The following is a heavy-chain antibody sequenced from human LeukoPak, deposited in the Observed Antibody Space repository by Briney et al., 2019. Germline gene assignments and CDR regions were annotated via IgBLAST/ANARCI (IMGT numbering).Heavy chain of an antibody. Sequence: PSETLSLTCTVSGASISSYYWSWIRQPPGKGLEWIGYIYYSGSTNYNPSLKSRVTISVDTSKNQFSLKLSSVTAADTAVYYCARSDYYDSSGYLRAFDIWGQGTMVTVSS. CDR2: IYYSGST. D-gene: IGHD3-22*01. J-gene: IGHJ3*02. CDR1: GASISSYY. V-gene: IGHV4-59*01. CDR3: ARSDYYDSSGYLRAFDI.